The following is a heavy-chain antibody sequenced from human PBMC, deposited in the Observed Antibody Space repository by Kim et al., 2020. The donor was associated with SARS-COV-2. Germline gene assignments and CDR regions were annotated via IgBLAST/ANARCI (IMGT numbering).Heavy chain of an antibody. CDR3: ARVRSSTSFLSPSYYYGMDV. V-gene: IGHV1-69*13. D-gene: IGHD2-2*01. CDR2: IIPIFGTA. Sequence: SVKVSCKASGGTFSSYAISWVRQAPGQGLEWMGGIIPIFGTANYAQKFQGRVTITADESTSTAYMELSSLRSEDTAVYYCARVRSSTSFLSPSYYYGMDVWGQGTTVTVSS. CDR1: GGTFSSYA. J-gene: IGHJ6*02.